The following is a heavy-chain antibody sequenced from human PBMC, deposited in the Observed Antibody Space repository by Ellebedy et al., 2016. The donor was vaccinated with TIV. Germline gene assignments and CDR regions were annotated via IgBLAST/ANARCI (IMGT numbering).Heavy chain of an antibody. CDR3: ARGNLGGSHYGAFDI. D-gene: IGHD4-17*01. J-gene: IGHJ3*02. CDR1: GGSISSYY. CDR2: IYYSGST. V-gene: IGHV4-59*12. Sequence: GSLRLSXTVSGGSISSYYWSWIRQPPGKGLEWIGYIYYSGSTNYNPSLKSRVTISVDTSKNQFSLKLSSVTAADTAVYYCARGNLGGSHYGAFDIWGQGTMVTVSS.